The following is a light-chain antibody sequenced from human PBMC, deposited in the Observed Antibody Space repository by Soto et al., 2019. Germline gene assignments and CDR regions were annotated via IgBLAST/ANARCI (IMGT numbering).Light chain of an antibody. V-gene: IGLV4-69*01. CDR1: SGHSSYA. J-gene: IGLJ2*01. CDR3: QTWGTGIVV. CDR2: LSSDGRH. Sequence: QSVLTQSPSASASLGASVKLTCTLSSGHSSYAIAWHQQQPEKGPRYLMKLSSDGRHSKGDGIPDRFSGSSAGAERYLIISSLQSEDEADYYCQTWGTGIVVFGGGTKLTVL.